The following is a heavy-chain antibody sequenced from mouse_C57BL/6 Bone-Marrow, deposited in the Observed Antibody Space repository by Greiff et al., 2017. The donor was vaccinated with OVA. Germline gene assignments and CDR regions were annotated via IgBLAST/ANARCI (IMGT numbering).Heavy chain of an antibody. CDR3: ARITTVHWYFDV. CDR2: IDPEDGET. J-gene: IGHJ1*03. Sequence: EVMLVESGAELVKPGASVKLSCTASGFNIKDYYMHWVKQRTEQGLEWIGRIDPEDGETKYAPKFQGKATITADTSSNTAYLQLSSLTSEDTAVYYCARITTVHWYFDVWGTGTTVTVSS. V-gene: IGHV14-2*01. D-gene: IGHD1-1*01. CDR1: GFNIKDYY.